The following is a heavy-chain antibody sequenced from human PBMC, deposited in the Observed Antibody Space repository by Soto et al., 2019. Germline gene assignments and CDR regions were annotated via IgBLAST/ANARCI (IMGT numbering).Heavy chain of an antibody. CDR3: ARGPPQHY. J-gene: IGHJ4*02. Sequence: SETLSLTCAVSGGSISSGGYSWSWIRQPPGKGLEWIGYIYHSGSIYYNPSLKSRVTISVDRSKNQFSLKLSSVTAADTAIYYCARGPPQHYWGEGTLVTVSS. V-gene: IGHV4-30-2*01. CDR2: IYHSGSI. CDR1: GGSISSGGYS.